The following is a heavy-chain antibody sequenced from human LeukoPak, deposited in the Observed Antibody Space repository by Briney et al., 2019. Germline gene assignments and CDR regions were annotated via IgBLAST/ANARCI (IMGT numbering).Heavy chain of an antibody. CDR3: ARQKPSFDWFSPPLDY. D-gene: IGHD3-9*01. V-gene: IGHV1-69*13. CDR1: GYTFTSYG. CDR2: IIPIFGTA. Sequence: GASVKVSCKASGYTFTSYGISWVRQAPGQGLEWMGGIIPIFGTANYAQKFQGRVTITADESTSTAYMELSSLRSEDTAVYYCARQKPSFDWFSPPLDYWGQGTLVTVSS. J-gene: IGHJ4*02.